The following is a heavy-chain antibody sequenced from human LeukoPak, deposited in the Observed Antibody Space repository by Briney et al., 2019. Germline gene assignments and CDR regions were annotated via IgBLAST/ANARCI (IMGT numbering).Heavy chain of an antibody. CDR3: ARDLGLEYSSSSRGY. Sequence: SVKVSCKASGGTFSSYAISWVRQAPGQGLEWMGGIIPIFGTANYAQKFQGRVTITTDESTSTAYMELSSLRSEDTAVYYCARDLGLEYSSSSRGYWGQGTLVTVSS. CDR1: GGTFSSYA. CDR2: IIPIFGTA. D-gene: IGHD6-6*01. J-gene: IGHJ4*02. V-gene: IGHV1-69*05.